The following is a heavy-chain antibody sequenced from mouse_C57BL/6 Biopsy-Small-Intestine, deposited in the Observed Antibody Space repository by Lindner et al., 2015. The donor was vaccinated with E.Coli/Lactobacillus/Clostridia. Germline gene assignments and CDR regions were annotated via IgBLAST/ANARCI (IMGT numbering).Heavy chain of an antibody. Sequence: SVKVSCKASGGNIRRHAFSWVRQAPGQGLEWVGRIIPVLGMTNYAQKVQGRVTVTADKSTGTAYMELSSLTSADTAIYYCATVDCSSSSCYFDYWGQGTLVTVSS. J-gene: IGHJ4*01. CDR1: GGNIRRHA. D-gene: IGHD1-1*01. CDR2: IIPVLGMT. V-gene: IGHV1-53*01. CDR3: ATVDCSSSSCYFDY.